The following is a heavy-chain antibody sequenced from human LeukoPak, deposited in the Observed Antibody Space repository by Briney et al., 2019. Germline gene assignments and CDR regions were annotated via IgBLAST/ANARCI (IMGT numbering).Heavy chain of an antibody. J-gene: IGHJ4*02. CDR3: AKGPRYNWNDVPFDY. D-gene: IGHD1-20*01. CDR1: GFTFSSYG. V-gene: IGHV3-30*02. Sequence: GGSLRLSCAASGFTFSSYGMHWVCQAPGKGLEWVAFIRYDGSNKYYADSVKGRFTISRDNSKNTLYLQMNSLRAEDTAVYYCAKGPRYNWNDVPFDYWGQGTLVTVSS. CDR2: IRYDGSNK.